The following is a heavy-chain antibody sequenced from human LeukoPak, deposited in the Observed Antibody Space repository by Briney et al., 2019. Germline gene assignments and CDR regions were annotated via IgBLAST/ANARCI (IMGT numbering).Heavy chain of an antibody. CDR1: GGSFSGYY. CDR2: INHSGST. Sequence: SETLSLTCAVYGGSFSGYYWSWIRQPPGKGLEWIGEINHSGSTNYNPSLKSRVTISVDTSKNQFTLKLSSVTAADTAVYYCARGDYRGSSDDYWGQGTLVTVSS. V-gene: IGHV4-34*01. J-gene: IGHJ4*02. CDR3: ARGDYRGSSDDY. D-gene: IGHD4-23*01.